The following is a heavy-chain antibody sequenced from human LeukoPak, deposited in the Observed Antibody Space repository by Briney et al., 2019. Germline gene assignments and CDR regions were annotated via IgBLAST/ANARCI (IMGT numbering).Heavy chain of an antibody. Sequence: GGSLRLSCAASGFTFSSYGMSWVRQAPGKGLEWVSAISGSGGSTYYADSVKGRFTISRDNSKNTLYLQMNSLRAEDTAVYYCAKDERYSGSSNFDYWGQGTLVTVSS. D-gene: IGHD1-26*01. V-gene: IGHV3-23*01. CDR3: AKDERYSGSSNFDY. J-gene: IGHJ4*02. CDR1: GFTFSSYG. CDR2: ISGSGGST.